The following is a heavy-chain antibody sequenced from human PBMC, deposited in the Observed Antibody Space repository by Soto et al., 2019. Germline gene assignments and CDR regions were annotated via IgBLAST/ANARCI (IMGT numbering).Heavy chain of an antibody. CDR3: ARLDGNDYDSSGYYYYYYGMDV. J-gene: IGHJ6*02. CDR2: ISSSGSTI. D-gene: IGHD3-22*01. V-gene: IGHV3-11*01. CDR1: GFTFSDYY. Sequence: QVQLVESGGGLVKPGGSLRLSCAASGFTFSDYYMSWIRQATGKGLEWVSYISSSGSTIYYADSVKGRFTISRDNAKNSLYLQMNSLRAEYTAVYYCARLDGNDYDSSGYYYYYYGMDVWGQGTTVTVSS.